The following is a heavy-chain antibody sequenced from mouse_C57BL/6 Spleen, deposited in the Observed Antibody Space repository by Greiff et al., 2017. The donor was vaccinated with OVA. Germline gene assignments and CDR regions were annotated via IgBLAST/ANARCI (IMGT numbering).Heavy chain of an antibody. D-gene: IGHD3-2*02. V-gene: IGHV1-55*01. J-gene: IGHJ2*01. CDR3: AGQLRLLYYFDY. CDR2: IYPGSGST. CDR1: GYTFTSYW. Sequence: VQLKQPGAELVKPGASVKMSCKASGYTFTSYWITWVKQRPGQGLEWIGDIYPGSGSTTYNEKFKSKATLTVDTSSSTAYMQLSSLTSEDSAVYYCAGQLRLLYYFDYWGQGTTLTVSS.